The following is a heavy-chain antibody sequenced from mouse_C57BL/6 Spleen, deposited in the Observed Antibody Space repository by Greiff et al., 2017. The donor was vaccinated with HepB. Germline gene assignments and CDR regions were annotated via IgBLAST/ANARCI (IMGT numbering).Heavy chain of an antibody. CDR3: ARGGDYGDWYFDV. Sequence: VQLQQPGAELVKPGASVKLSCKASGYTFTSYWMHWVKQRPGQGLEWIGMIHPNSGSTNYNEKFKSKATLTVDKSSSTAYMQLSSLTSEDSAVYSCARGGDYGDWYFDVWGTGTTVTVSS. CDR1: GYTFTSYW. D-gene: IGHD2-4*01. V-gene: IGHV1-64*01. CDR2: IHPNSGST. J-gene: IGHJ1*03.